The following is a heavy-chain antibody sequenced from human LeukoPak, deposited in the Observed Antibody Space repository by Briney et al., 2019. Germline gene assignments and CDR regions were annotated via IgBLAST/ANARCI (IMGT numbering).Heavy chain of an antibody. V-gene: IGHV1-69*13. J-gene: IGHJ1*01. Sequence: SVKVSCKASGYTFTSYGISWVRQAPGQGLEWMGGIIPIFGTAKYAQKFQGRVTITADESTSTAYMELSSLRSGDTAVYYCARDSSDFRNLIPHWGQGTLVTVSS. CDR3: ARDSSDFRNLIPH. D-gene: IGHD1-14*01. CDR1: GYTFTSYG. CDR2: IIPIFGTA.